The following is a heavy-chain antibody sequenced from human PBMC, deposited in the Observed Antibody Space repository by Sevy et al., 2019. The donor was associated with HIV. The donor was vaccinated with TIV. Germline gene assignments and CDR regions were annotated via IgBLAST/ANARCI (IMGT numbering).Heavy chain of an antibody. J-gene: IGHJ6*03. V-gene: IGHV3-21*01. CDR3: TRHVDVTSSWYQTYSFYYMDV. CDR2: ISGSSSYI. CDR1: GFTFSSYS. D-gene: IGHD6-13*01. Sequence: GGSLRLSCAASGFTFSSYSLSWVRQAPGKGLEWVSSISGSSSYIYHTDSVKGRFTISRDNAKNSLDLQMNSLRAEDTAVYYCTRHVDVTSSWYQTYSFYYMDVWGNGTTVTVSS.